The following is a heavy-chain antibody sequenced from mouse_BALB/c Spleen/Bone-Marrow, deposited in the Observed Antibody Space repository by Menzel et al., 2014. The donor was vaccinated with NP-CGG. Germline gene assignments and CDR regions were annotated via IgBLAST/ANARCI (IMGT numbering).Heavy chain of an antibody. D-gene: IGHD1-1*01. V-gene: IGHV5-17*02. CDR2: ISSGSSTI. CDR3: ARSGSSSGYFDY. CDR1: GFTFSSFG. J-gene: IGHJ2*01. Sequence: EVMLVESGGGLVQPGGSRKLSCAASGFTFSSFGMHWVRQAPEKGLEWVAYISSGSSTIYYIDTVMGRFTISRDNPKNTLFLQMTSLRSEDTAMYYCARSGSSSGYFDYWGQGTTLTVSS.